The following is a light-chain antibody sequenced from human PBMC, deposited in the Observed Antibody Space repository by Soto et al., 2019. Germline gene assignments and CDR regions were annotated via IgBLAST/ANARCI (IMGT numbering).Light chain of an antibody. J-gene: IGKJ1*01. CDR1: QSIGRW. CDR3: QQYYNWPRT. CDR2: DAS. Sequence: DIQMTYSHSTLSASVGDRVTITCRASQSIGRWLAWYQQKPGTAPKLLIYDASTLKSGVPSRFSGSGSGTEFTLSISSLQSEDFAVYYCQQYYNWPRTFGHGTKVDIK. V-gene: IGKV1-5*01.